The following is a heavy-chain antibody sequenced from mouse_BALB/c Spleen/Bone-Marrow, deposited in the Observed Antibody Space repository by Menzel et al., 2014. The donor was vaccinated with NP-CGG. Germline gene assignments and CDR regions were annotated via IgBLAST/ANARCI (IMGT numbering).Heavy chain of an antibody. CDR1: GFTIRDTY. V-gene: IGHV14-3*02. J-gene: IGHJ2*01. Sequence: EVKLMESGAELVKPGASVKLSCTASGFTIRDTYMHWMKQRPEQGLEWIGRIDPGNGNTKYDPKFQGKATITADTASNTAYLQLISLTSEDTAVYYCARTPRATFYFDYWGQGTTLTVSS. D-gene: IGHD3-1*01. CDR3: ARTPRATFYFDY. CDR2: IDPGNGNT.